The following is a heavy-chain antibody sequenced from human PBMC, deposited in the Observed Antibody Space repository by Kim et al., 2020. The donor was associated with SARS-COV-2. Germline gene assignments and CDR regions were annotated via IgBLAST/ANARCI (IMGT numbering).Heavy chain of an antibody. CDR1: GFTFSSYW. CDR2: INSDGSST. J-gene: IGHJ6*01. CDR3: VREASDFWSGYYPYYYYGRDV. V-gene: IGHV3-74*01. D-gene: IGHD3-3*01. Sequence: GGSLRLSCAASGFTFSSYWMHWVRQAPGKGLVWVSRINSDGSSTRYADAVKGRFTISRDNAENTLYLQMNSLRAEDTAVYYCVREASDFWSGYYPYYYYGRDVWGEETTVTVSS.